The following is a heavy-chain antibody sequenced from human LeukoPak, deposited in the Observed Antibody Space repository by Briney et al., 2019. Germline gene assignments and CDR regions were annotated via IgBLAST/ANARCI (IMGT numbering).Heavy chain of an antibody. V-gene: IGHV4-34*01. J-gene: IGHJ4*02. D-gene: IGHD6-19*01. Sequence: SETLSLTCAVYGGSFSGYYWSCIRQPPGKGLEWIGEINHSGSTNYNLSLKSRVTISVDTSKNQFSLKLSSVTAADTAGYYCARVRSSGWYVGRSWTLYFDYWGQGTLVTVSS. CDR3: ARVRSSGWYVGRSWTLYFDY. CDR1: GGSFSGYY. CDR2: INHSGST.